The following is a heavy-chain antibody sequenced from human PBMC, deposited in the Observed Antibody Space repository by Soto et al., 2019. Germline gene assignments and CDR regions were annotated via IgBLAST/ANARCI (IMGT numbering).Heavy chain of an antibody. Sequence: GGSLRLSCAASGFTFSSYAMSWVRQAPGKGLEWVSAISGSGGSTYYADSVKGRVTISRDNSKNTLYLQMNSLRAEDTAVYYCAKDFSGWLQFYFDYWGQGTLVTVSS. CDR2: ISGSGGST. CDR3: AKDFSGWLQFYFDY. J-gene: IGHJ4*02. V-gene: IGHV3-23*01. D-gene: IGHD5-12*01. CDR1: GFTFSSYA.